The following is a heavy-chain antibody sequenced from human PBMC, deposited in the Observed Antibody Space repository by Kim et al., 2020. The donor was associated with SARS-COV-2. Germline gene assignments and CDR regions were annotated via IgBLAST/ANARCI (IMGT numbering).Heavy chain of an antibody. CDR3: ARHYDSSGHDYFDY. V-gene: IGHV3-23*03. CDR2: IYSGGSST. CDR1: GFTFSSYA. J-gene: IGHJ4*02. D-gene: IGHD3-22*01. Sequence: GGSLRLSCAASGFTFSSYAMSWVRQAPGKGLEWVSVIYSGGSSTYYADPVKGRFTISRDNSKNTLYLQMNSLRAEDTAVYYCARHYDSSGHDYFDYWGQGTLVTVSS.